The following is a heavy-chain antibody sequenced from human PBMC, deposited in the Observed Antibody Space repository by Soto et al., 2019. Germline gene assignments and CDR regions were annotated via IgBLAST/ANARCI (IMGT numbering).Heavy chain of an antibody. D-gene: IGHD6-19*01. V-gene: IGHV3-48*02. CDR3: ARDEEVAGRMWCMDV. CDR2: ISSSSSTI. Sequence: EVQLVESGGGLVQPGGSLRLSCAASGFTFSSYSMNWVRQAPGKGLEWVSYISSSSSTIYYADSVKGRFTISRDNAKNSLYLQMNSLRDEDTAVYYCARDEEVAGRMWCMDVWGQGTTVTVSS. J-gene: IGHJ6*02. CDR1: GFTFSSYS.